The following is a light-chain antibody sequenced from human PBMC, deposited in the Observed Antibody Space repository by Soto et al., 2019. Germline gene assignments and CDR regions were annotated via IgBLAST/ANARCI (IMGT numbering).Light chain of an antibody. V-gene: IGKV3-20*01. CDR2: GSS. CDR1: QSVSSSY. CDR3: QQYGSSPVA. Sequence: EIVLTQSPGTLSLSPGERATLSCRASQSVSSSYLAWYQQKPGQAPRLLIYGSSSRASGIPHRFSGSWSGKDFILTISRLEPEDFAVYYCQQYGSSPVAFGQGTKVEIK. J-gene: IGKJ1*01.